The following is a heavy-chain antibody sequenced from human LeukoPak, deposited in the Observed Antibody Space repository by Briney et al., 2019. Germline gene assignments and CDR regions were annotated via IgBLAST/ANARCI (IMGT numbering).Heavy chain of an antibody. V-gene: IGHV4-61*02. Sequence: SETLSLTCTVSGGSISSGSYYWSWLRQPAGKGLEWIGRIYTSGSTNYNPSLKSRVTISVDTSKNQFSLKLSSVTAADTAVYYCARSELTTVVTRYYYYYYMDVWGKGTTVTVSS. CDR3: ARSELTTVVTRYYYYYYMDV. D-gene: IGHD4-23*01. J-gene: IGHJ6*03. CDR1: GGSISSGSYY. CDR2: IYTSGST.